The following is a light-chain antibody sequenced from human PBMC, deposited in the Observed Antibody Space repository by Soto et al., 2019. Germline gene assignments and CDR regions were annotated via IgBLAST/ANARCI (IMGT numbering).Light chain of an antibody. CDR2: NAS. Sequence: EIVLTQSPAALSLPPGERATIFCKTSQTISKYLVWYQQKPGQAPRLLINNASNRATGIPARFNCSGSGTDVTLTISSLEPDDIAVYYCQQRSNWPVTFGVGTKVAIK. CDR1: QTISKY. J-gene: IGKJ4*01. CDR3: QQRSNWPVT. V-gene: IGKV3-11*01.